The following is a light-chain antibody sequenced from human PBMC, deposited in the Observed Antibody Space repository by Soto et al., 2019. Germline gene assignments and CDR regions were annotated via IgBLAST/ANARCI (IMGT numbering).Light chain of an antibody. Sequence: QSVLTQPPSVSGAPGQRVTISCTGSSSNIGAGYDVHWYQQLPGTAPKLLIYNNSNRPSGVPDRFSGSKSGTSASLAITVLQAEDEADYYCQSYDSSLSGSVFGGGTKLTVL. V-gene: IGLV1-40*01. J-gene: IGLJ3*02. CDR1: SSNIGAGYD. CDR3: QSYDSSLSGSV. CDR2: NNS.